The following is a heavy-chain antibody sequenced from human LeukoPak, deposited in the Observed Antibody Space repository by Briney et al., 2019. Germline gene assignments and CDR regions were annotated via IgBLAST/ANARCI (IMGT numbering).Heavy chain of an antibody. CDR3: ARPRHNWIYYFDY. J-gene: IGHJ4*01. Sequence: PSETLSLTCTVSGGSISSSGYYWGWIRQPPGKGLEWIGTIYYGGSPYYNPSLKSRVTISVDNSKNQFSLKMSSVTAADTAVYFCARPRHNWIYYFDYWGHGLLVTVSS. V-gene: IGHV4-39*01. CDR2: IYYGGSP. D-gene: IGHD1-20*01. CDR1: GGSISSSGYY.